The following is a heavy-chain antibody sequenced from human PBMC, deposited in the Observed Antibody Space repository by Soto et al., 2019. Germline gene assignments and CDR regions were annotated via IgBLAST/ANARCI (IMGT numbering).Heavy chain of an antibody. CDR3: ARDRGGYDDYYYYGMDV. J-gene: IGHJ6*02. CDR1: GGSISSGGYY. V-gene: IGHV4-31*03. Sequence: SETLSLTCTVSGGSISSGGYYWSWIRQHPGKGLEWIGYIYYSGSTYYNPSLKSRVTISVDTSKNQFSLKLSSVTAADTAVYYCARDRGGYDDYYYYGMDVWGQGTTVTVSS. D-gene: IGHD5-12*01. CDR2: IYYSGST.